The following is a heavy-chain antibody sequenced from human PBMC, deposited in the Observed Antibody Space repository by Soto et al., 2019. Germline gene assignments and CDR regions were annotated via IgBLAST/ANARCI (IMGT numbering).Heavy chain of an antibody. J-gene: IGHJ3*02. V-gene: IGHV3-23*01. Sequence: PGGSMRLACASSRFSFYSYAMSGVLQDPGKGLEWVSAISGSGGSTYYADSVKGRFTISRDNSKNTLYLQMNSLRAEDTAVYYCAKMGRINYYDSSGYYYSYAFDIWGQGTMVTVSS. D-gene: IGHD3-22*01. CDR1: RFSFYSYA. CDR3: AKMGRINYYDSSGYYYSYAFDI. CDR2: ISGSGGST.